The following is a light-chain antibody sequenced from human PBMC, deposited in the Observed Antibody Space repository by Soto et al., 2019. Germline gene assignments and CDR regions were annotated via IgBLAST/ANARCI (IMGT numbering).Light chain of an antibody. CDR3: LQDINYPWT. CDR1: QGIGNA. J-gene: IGKJ1*01. V-gene: IGKV1-6*01. CDR2: CSS. Sequence: AIQRTQSPSSLSASVEDRVTISYRASQGIGNALVWYQQKPWKPPKVLIYCSSNLQSRVPPRFSGSGSGTDFSLVLSSLQPEDSATYYVLQDINYPWTFGQRTNVEI.